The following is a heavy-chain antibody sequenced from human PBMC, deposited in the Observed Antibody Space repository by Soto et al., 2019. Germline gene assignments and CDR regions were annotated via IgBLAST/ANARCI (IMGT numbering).Heavy chain of an antibody. CDR1: GFTFSSYG. CDR2: IWYDGSNK. V-gene: IGHV3-33*01. J-gene: IGHJ6*02. D-gene: IGHD3-3*01. CDR3: ARDQYYDFWSGYSQSGMDV. Sequence: GGSLRLSCAASGFTFSSYGMQWVRHAPGKGLEWVAVIWYDGSNKYYADSVKGRFTISRDNSKNTLYLQMNSLRAEDTAVYYCARDQYYDFWSGYSQSGMDVWGQGTTVTVSS.